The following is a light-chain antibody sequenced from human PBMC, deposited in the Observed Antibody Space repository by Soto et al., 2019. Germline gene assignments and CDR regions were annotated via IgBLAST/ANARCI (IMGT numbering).Light chain of an antibody. CDR1: QSISSSY. V-gene: IGKV3-20*01. Sequence: EIVLTQSPGTLSLSPGERATLSCRASQSISSSYLAWYQQRPGQAPRLLIYGASSRATGIPDRFSGSGSGTNFTLTISRLELEDFAVYYCQQRKTFGQGTNLEIK. CDR2: GAS. CDR3: QQRKT. J-gene: IGKJ2*01.